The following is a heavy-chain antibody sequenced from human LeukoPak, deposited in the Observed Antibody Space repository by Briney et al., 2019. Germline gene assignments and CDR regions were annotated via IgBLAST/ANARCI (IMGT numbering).Heavy chain of an antibody. D-gene: IGHD6-13*01. Sequence: IXXXGSTIYYADSGKGRFTIARDNGKDSMYLQMNSLRAEDTAVYYCARESIAAAGQAFVYMDVWDKGTTVTVSS. CDR3: ARESIAAAGQAFVYMDV. CDR2: IXXXGSTI. J-gene: IGHJ6*03. V-gene: IGHV3-11*04.